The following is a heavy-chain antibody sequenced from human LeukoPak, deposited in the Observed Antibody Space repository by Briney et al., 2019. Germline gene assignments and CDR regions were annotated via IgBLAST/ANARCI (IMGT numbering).Heavy chain of an antibody. CDR1: GFTFSNYW. Sequence: PGGSLRLSCAASGFTFSNYWMHWVRQAPGKGLVWVSRINSDGSYINYADSAKGRFTISRDNAKNTLYLQMNSPRAEDTAVYYCARGGSSGWFYIWGQGTMVTVSS. CDR3: ARGGSSGWFYI. D-gene: IGHD6-19*01. V-gene: IGHV3-74*01. CDR2: INSDGSYI. J-gene: IGHJ3*02.